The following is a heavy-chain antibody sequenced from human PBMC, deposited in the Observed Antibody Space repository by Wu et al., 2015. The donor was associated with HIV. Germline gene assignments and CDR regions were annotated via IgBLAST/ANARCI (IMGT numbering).Heavy chain of an antibody. J-gene: IGHJ2*01. D-gene: IGHD3-10*01. V-gene: IGHV1-8*01. Sequence: QVQLVQSGAEVKKPGASVKVSCKASGYTFTSYDINWVRQATGQGLEWMGWMNPNSGNTGYAQKFQGRVTMTRNTSISTAYMELSSLRSEDTAVYYCARRAMVRGYWYFDLWGRGHPGHCLL. CDR3: ARRAMVRGYWYFDL. CDR1: GYTFTSYD. CDR2: MNPNSGNT.